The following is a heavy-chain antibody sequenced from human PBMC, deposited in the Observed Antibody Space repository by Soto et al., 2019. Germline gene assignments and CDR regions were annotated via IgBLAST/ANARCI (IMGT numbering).Heavy chain of an antibody. Sequence: PGGSLRLSCAASGFTFSSYWMSWVRQAPGKGLEWVANIKQDGSERYYVDSVNGRFTISRDNAKNSLYVQMNSLRAEDTAVYYSAREKRATGYFDYWGQGTLVTVPS. D-gene: IGHD6-25*01. CDR1: GFTFSSYW. CDR3: AREKRATGYFDY. V-gene: IGHV3-7*01. CDR2: IKQDGSER. J-gene: IGHJ4*02.